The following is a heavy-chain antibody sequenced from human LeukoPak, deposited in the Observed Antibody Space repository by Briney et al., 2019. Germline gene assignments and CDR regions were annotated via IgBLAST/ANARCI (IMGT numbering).Heavy chain of an antibody. D-gene: IGHD2-21*02. CDR3: ARRGPTGGDYCFDY. CDR2: MYYSGST. J-gene: IGHJ4*02. V-gene: IGHV4-39*01. Sequence: SETLSLTCTVSGGSISSSSSGYCWGWIRQPPGKGLEWIGNMYYSGSTYYNLSLKSRVTISIDTSKNQFSLKLSSVTAADTAVYYCARRGPTGGDYCFDYWGQGILVTVSS. CDR1: GGSISSSSSGYC.